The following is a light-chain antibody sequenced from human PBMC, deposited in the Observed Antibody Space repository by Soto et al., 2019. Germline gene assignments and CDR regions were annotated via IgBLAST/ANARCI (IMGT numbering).Light chain of an antibody. J-gene: IGKJ3*01. CDR2: DAS. CDR3: QQYGNLPLT. V-gene: IGKV1-33*01. Sequence: DIQMTQSPSSLSASVGDRVTITCQASQDITNSLVWYQQKPGKAPKVLIYDASILETGVPARFSGSGSGTDFTFTISSLQPEDVAMYYCQQYGNLPLTFGPGTKVDIK. CDR1: QDITNS.